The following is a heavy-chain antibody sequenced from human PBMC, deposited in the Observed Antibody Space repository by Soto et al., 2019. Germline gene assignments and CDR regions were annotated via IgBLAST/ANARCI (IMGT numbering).Heavy chain of an antibody. CDR3: AKWGSYSNPFDS. CDR1: GDTFTSYA. CDR2: INAGNGNT. V-gene: IGHV1-3*01. J-gene: IGHJ4*02. D-gene: IGHD2-15*01. Sequence: ASVKVSCKASGDTFTSYAMHWVRQAPGQRLEWMGWINAGNGNTKYSQKFQGRVTITRDTSASTAYMELSSLRSEDTAVYYCAKWGSYSNPFDSWGRGTVVTVSS.